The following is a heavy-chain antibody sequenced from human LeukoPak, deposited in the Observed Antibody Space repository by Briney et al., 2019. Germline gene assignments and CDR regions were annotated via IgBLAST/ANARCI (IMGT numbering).Heavy chain of an antibody. Sequence: GGSLRLSCAASGFTFSSYWMNWARQAPGQGLEWVASINHNGNVNYYVDSVNGRFTISRDNAKNSLDLQMSNLRAEDTAVYFGARGGGLDVWGQGATVTVSS. V-gene: IGHV3-7*03. CDR2: INHNGNVN. D-gene: IGHD3-16*01. J-gene: IGHJ6*02. CDR1: GFTFSSYW. CDR3: ARGGGLDV.